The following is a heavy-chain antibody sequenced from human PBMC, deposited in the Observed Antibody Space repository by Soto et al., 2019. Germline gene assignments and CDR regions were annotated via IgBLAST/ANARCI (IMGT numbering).Heavy chain of an antibody. Sequence: LRLSCAASGFTFIDYSMNWVRQSPGKGLEWVSSIGTSSSYRYYADSVKGRFTISRDNAKNSLYLQMNSLRAEDTAVYYCARIGDSSSSFDYWGQGTLVTVSS. V-gene: IGHV3-21*01. D-gene: IGHD6-6*01. CDR3: ARIGDSSSSFDY. CDR2: IGTSSSYR. J-gene: IGHJ4*02. CDR1: GFTFIDYS.